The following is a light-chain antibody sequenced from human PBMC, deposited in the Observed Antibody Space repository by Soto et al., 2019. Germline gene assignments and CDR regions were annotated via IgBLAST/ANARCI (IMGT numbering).Light chain of an antibody. V-gene: IGKV3-11*01. CDR1: QSVNIY. CDR3: QQHSNWPLT. J-gene: IGKJ4*01. Sequence: EIVMTQSPATLSVSPGERATLSCRASQSVNIYLAWYQQRPGQAPRLLIFGASYRAAGIPARFSGSGSGTDFTLTISSLEPEDFAVYYCQQHSNWPLTFGGGTKVDIK. CDR2: GAS.